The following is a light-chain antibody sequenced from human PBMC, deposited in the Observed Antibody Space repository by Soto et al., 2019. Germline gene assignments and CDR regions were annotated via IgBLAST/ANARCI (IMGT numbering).Light chain of an antibody. Sequence: DIHITQSPSSLSASVGDRVTITCRASQSISSYLNWYQQKPGKAPKLLIYAASSLQSGVPSRFSGSGSGTDFTLTISSLQPEDFATYYCHQSYRTLPWPLGPGTNLDIK. CDR3: HQSYRTLPWP. J-gene: IGKJ3*01. CDR1: QSISSY. V-gene: IGKV1-39*01. CDR2: AAS.